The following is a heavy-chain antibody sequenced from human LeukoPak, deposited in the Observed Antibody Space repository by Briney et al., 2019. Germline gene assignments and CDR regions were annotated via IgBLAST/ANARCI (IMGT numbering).Heavy chain of an antibody. CDR2: ISYDGSNK. Sequence: QAGGSLRLSCAASGFTFSSYAMHWVRQAPGKGLEWVAVISYDGSNKYYADSVKGRFTISRDNSKNTLYLQMNSLRAEDTAVYYSVAERLGYYYYGMDVWGQGTTVTVSS. D-gene: IGHD3-16*01. J-gene: IGHJ6*02. V-gene: IGHV3-30*04. CDR3: VAERLGYYYYGMDV. CDR1: GFTFSSYA.